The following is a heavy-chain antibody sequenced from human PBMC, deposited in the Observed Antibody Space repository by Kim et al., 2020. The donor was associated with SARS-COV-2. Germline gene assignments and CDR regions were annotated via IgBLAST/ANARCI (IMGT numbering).Heavy chain of an antibody. V-gene: IGHV3-48*02. CDR3: AGGYCSGGTCGDY. J-gene: IGHJ4*02. CDR2: ISSGYTI. D-gene: IGHD2-15*01. Sequence: GGSLRLSCEASEFRFSGFSMNWVRQAPGKGLEWIAYISSGYTIHYADSVRGRFTISRDNAKKSLFLEMSSLRDDDTAMYYCAGGYCSGGTCGDYWGQGALVTVSS. CDR1: EFRFSGFS.